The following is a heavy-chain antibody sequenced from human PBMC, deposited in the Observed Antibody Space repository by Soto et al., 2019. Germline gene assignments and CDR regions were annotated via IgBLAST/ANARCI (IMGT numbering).Heavy chain of an antibody. D-gene: IGHD3-16*01. CDR1: GGSISPFY. Sequence: ASETLSVTCTVSGGSISPFYWSWVRQPPGKGLEWIGYLYYSDNTNYNPSLKSRVTISVDASKNQVSLRLTSVTAADTAVYYCARVGGVAARTFDYWGQGTVVTVSS. V-gene: IGHV4-59*01. CDR2: LYYSDNT. J-gene: IGHJ4*02. CDR3: ARVGGVAARTFDY.